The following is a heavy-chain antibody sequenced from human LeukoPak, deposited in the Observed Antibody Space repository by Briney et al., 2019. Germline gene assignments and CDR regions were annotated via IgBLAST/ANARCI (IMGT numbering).Heavy chain of an antibody. V-gene: IGHV3-7*03. D-gene: IGHD3-10*01. CDR2: IKQDGSAQ. CDR3: AKGTMLGSGIGYGMDV. J-gene: IGHJ6*02. CDR1: GFTFTRYW. Sequence: PGGSLRLSCAASGFTFTRYWMNWVRQAPGKGLEWVANIKQDGSAQNYVDSVKGRFTISRDNSKNTLYLQMNSLRAEDTAVYYCAKGTMLGSGIGYGMDVWGQGTTVTVSS.